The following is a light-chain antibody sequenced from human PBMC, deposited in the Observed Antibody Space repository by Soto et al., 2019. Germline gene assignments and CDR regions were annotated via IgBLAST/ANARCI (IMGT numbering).Light chain of an antibody. Sequence: QSALTQPASVSGSPGQSITISCTGTSSDVGGYNYVSWYQQHPGKAPKLIIYDVSNRPSGVSNRFSGSKSGNTASLTISGLQAEDEADYYCSSYTSSSTYVFGTGTKFTVL. J-gene: IGLJ1*01. CDR1: SSDVGGYNY. V-gene: IGLV2-14*01. CDR2: DVS. CDR3: SSYTSSSTYV.